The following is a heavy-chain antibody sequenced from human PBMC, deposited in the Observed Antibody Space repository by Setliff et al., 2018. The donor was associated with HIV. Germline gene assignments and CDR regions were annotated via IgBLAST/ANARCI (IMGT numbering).Heavy chain of an antibody. Sequence: PGESLKISCQGSGYSFTRYWIGWVRQMPGKGLEWMAIIYPGDSDTRYRPSFQGQVTISPDKSINTAHMPWSSLKASDPAMYYCARFGSSGYGIDYWGQGTLVTVSS. CDR1: GYSFTRYW. D-gene: IGHD5-18*01. CDR3: ARFGSSGYGIDY. V-gene: IGHV5-51*01. J-gene: IGHJ4*02. CDR2: IYPGDSDT.